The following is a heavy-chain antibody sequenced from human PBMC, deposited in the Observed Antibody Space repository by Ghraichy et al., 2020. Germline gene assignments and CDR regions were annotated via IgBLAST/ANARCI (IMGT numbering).Heavy chain of an antibody. CDR2: ISGGGGTT. Sequence: GESLNISCGASGFTFSKCAMSWVRQAPGKGLEWVSTISGGGGTTYYADSVKGRFTISRDNSKNTLFLQMNSLRAEDTAVYYCAKDADQLLHLFDYWGQGTLVTVSS. D-gene: IGHD2-2*01. V-gene: IGHV3-23*01. CDR3: AKDADQLLHLFDY. CDR1: GFTFSKCA. J-gene: IGHJ4*02.